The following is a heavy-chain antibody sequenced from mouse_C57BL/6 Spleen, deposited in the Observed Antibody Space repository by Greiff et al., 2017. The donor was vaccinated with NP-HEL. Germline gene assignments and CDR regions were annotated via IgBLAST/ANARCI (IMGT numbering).Heavy chain of an antibody. CDR3: ARCPSYYSYYFDY. V-gene: IGHV7-3*01. J-gene: IGHJ2*01. D-gene: IGHD2-10*01. CDR1: GFTFTDYY. Sequence: EVKLVESGGGLVQPGGSLSLSCAASGFTFTDYYMSWVRQPPGQALEWLGFIRNKANGYTTEYSASVKGRFTISRDNSQSILYLQMNALRAEDSATYYCARCPSYYSYYFDYWGQGTTLTVSS. CDR2: IRNKANGYTT.